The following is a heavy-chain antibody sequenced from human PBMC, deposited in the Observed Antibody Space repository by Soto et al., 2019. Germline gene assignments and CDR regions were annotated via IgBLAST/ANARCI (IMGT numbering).Heavy chain of an antibody. CDR3: AKADSSSGSSPSVY. CDR1: GFTFSSYT. D-gene: IGHD3-22*01. V-gene: IGHV3-30-3*01. CDR2: ISYDGSNK. J-gene: IGHJ4*02. Sequence: GGSLRLSCAASGFTFSSYTMHWVRQAPGKGLEWVAVISYDGSNKYYADSVKGRFTISRDNSKNTLYLQMNSLRAEDTAVYYCAKADSSSGSSPSVYWGQGTLVTVSS.